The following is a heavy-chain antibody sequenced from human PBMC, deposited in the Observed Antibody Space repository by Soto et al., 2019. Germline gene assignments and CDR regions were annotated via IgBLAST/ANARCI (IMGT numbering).Heavy chain of an antibody. J-gene: IGHJ4*02. Sequence: QLQLQESGSGLVKPSQTLSLTCAVSGGSISSGGYSWSWIRQPPGKGLEWIGYIYHSGSTYYNPSLKSRVTISLDMSQHQFSLKLSSVTAADTAVYYCARVSPSYYFDYWGQGTLVTVSS. D-gene: IGHD6-6*01. CDR3: ARVSPSYYFDY. CDR1: GGSISSGGYS. V-gene: IGHV4-30-2*01. CDR2: IYHSGST.